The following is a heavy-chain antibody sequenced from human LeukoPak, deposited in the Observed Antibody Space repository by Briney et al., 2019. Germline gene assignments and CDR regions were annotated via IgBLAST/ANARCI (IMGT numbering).Heavy chain of an antibody. V-gene: IGHV4-4*07. CDR2: IYTSGST. D-gene: IGHD6-13*01. Sequence: SETLSLTCTVSGGSISSYYWSWIRQPAGKGLEWIGRIYTSGSTNYNPSLKSRVTMSVDTSKNQFSLKLSSVTAADTAVYYCARDFFEGSSSWSNPVDYWGQGTLVTVSS. J-gene: IGHJ4*02. CDR3: ARDFFEGSSSWSNPVDY. CDR1: GGSISSYY.